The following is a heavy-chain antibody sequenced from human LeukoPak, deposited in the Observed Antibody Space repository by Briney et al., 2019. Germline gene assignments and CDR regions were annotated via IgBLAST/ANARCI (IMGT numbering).Heavy chain of an antibody. J-gene: IGHJ6*02. V-gene: IGHV3-23*01. D-gene: IGHD3-3*01. CDR3: AKFQSRYYDFWSGPNYYGMDV. Sequence: GGSLRLSCAASGFTFSSYAMSWVRQAPGKGLEWVSAISGSGGSTYYADSVKGRFTIFRDNSKNTLYLQMNSLRAEDTAVYYCAKFQSRYYDFWSGPNYYGMDVWGQGTTVTVSS. CDR1: GFTFSSYA. CDR2: ISGSGGST.